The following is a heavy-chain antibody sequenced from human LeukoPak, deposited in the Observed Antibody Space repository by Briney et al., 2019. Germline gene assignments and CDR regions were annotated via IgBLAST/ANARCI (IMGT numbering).Heavy chain of an antibody. CDR1: GFPFSASA. V-gene: IGHV3-23*01. CDR3: AKASNTLDY. J-gene: IGHJ4*02. CDR2: ISNSGGNT. Sequence: PGGSLRLSCAAFGFPFSASAMSWVRQAAGKGLEWVSTISNSGGNTYYANSVRGRFTISRDNSKNTLFLQLNSLRAEDTAVYYCAKASNTLDYWGQGTLVTVSS. D-gene: IGHD2/OR15-2a*01.